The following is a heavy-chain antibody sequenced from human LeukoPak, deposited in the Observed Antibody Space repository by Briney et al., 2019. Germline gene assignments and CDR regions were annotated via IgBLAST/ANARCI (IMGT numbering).Heavy chain of an antibody. CDR3: ARGNGVRANYYGSGSYFVAKYGMDV. V-gene: IGHV4-34*01. Sequence: PSETLSLTCAVYGGSFSGYYWSWIRQPPGKGLEWIGEINHSGSTNYNPSLKSRVTISVDTSKNQFSLKLSSVTAADTAVYYCARGNGVRANYYGSGSYFVAKYGMDVWGQGTTVTVSS. CDR1: GGSFSGYY. J-gene: IGHJ6*02. D-gene: IGHD3-10*01. CDR2: INHSGST.